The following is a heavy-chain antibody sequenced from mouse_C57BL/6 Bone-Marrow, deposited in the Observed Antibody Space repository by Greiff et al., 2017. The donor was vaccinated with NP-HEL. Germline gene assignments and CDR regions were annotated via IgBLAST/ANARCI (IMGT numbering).Heavy chain of an antibody. CDR2: IWSGGST. D-gene: IGHD2-12*01. V-gene: IGHV2-2*01. Sequence: VQLQQSGPGLVQPSQCLSITCTVSGFSLTSYGVHWVRQSPGKGLEWLGVIWSGGSTDYNAAFISRLSISKDNSKSQVFCKMNSLQADDTAIYYCARGGYYLAYWGQGTLVTVSA. CDR1: GFSLTSYG. CDR3: ARGGYYLAY. J-gene: IGHJ3*01.